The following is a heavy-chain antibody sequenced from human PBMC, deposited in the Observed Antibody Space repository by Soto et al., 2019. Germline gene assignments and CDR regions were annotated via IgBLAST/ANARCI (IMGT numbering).Heavy chain of an antibody. J-gene: IGHJ3*01. CDR1: GFNVSNNY. CDR2: IYRGGTT. D-gene: IGHD5-12*01. Sequence: EVQLVESGGGLVPPGGSLRLSCAASGFNVSNNYMSWVRQAPGKGLEWVAVIYRGGTTYYADSVEGRFAISRQNYKNTLYLQRNSLRADDTAVYFCASSWGHGYSGYRDAYDLWGQGTMVTVSS. CDR3: ASSWGHGYSGYRDAYDL. V-gene: IGHV3-53*04.